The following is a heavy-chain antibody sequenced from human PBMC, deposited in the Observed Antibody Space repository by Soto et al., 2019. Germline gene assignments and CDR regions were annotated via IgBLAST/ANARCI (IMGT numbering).Heavy chain of an antibody. CDR1: GGSIRSGGYY. Sequence: PSETLSLTCTVSGGSIRSGGYYWSWIRQHPGKGLEWIGYIYYSGSTYYNPSLKSRVTISVDTSKNQFSLKLSSVTAADTAVYYCAREDYGDYGGYFDYWGQGSLVTVSS. J-gene: IGHJ4*02. CDR2: IYYSGST. CDR3: AREDYGDYGGYFDY. V-gene: IGHV4-31*03. D-gene: IGHD4-17*01.